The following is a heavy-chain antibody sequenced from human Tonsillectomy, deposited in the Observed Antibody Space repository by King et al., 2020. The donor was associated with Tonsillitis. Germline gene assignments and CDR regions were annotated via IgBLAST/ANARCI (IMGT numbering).Heavy chain of an antibody. D-gene: IGHD3-10*01. CDR2: IDDDGRIT. CDR3: ARDIRGPVDV. CDR1: GFTLSNFW. Sequence: VQLVESGGGLVQPGGSLRLSCAVSGFTLSNFWMHWVRQSPGKGLVWVSRIDDDGRITNYADSVKGRFTISRDIAKNTLYLQMNSLRAEDTGIYYCARDIRGPVDVWGQGTTVTVSS. V-gene: IGHV3-74*01. J-gene: IGHJ6*02.